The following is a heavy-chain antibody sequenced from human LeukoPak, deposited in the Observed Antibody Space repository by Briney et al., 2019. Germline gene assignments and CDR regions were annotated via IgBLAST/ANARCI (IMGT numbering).Heavy chain of an antibody. CDR1: GFTFSSYS. J-gene: IGHJ4*02. Sequence: GGSLRLSCAASGFTFSSYSMNWVRQAPGKGLEWVSSISSSSSYIYYADSVKGRFTISRDNAKNSLYLQMNSLRAEDTAVYYCARVGGSYLTGFDYWGQGTLVTVSS. CDR2: ISSSSSYI. D-gene: IGHD1-26*01. CDR3: ARVGGSYLTGFDY. V-gene: IGHV3-21*01.